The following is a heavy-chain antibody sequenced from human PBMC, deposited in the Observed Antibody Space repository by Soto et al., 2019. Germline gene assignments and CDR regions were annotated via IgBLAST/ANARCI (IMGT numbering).Heavy chain of an antibody. D-gene: IGHD2-21*02. CDR1: GFSLSTSGVG. J-gene: IGHJ4*02. Sequence: QLTLKESGPTLVKPTQTLTLTCTFSGFSLSTSGVGVGWIRQPPGKALEWLALIYWDDDKRYSPSLKSRLTNTQKTSKTQVVLTLTNMAAVDTATYYCAHRPRLTDYYYFPPYSLDYGGQGTLVTVSS. CDR2: IYWDDDK. V-gene: IGHV2-5*02. CDR3: AHRPRLTDYYYFPPYSLDY.